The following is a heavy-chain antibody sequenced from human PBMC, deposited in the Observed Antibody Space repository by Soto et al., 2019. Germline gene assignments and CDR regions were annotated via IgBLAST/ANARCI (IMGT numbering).Heavy chain of an antibody. CDR2: IIPIFGTA. CDR1: GGTFSSYA. Sequence: QVQLVQSGAEVKKPGSSVKVSCKASGGTFSSYAISWVRQAPGQGLEWMGGIIPIFGTANYAQKFQGRVTITADESPSTAYMALSSLRSEDTAVYYCARGGDIVVVPAARGYDYYYGMDVWGQGTTVTVSS. V-gene: IGHV1-69*01. J-gene: IGHJ6*02. D-gene: IGHD2-2*01. CDR3: ARGGDIVVVPAARGYDYYYGMDV.